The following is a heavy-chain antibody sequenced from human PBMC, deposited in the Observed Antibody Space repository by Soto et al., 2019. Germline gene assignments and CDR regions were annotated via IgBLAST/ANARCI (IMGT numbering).Heavy chain of an antibody. CDR1: GFTFSNAW. J-gene: IGHJ4*02. D-gene: IGHD6-19*01. Sequence: EVQLVESGGGLVKPGGSLRLSCAASGFTFSNAWMNWVRQAPGKGLEWVGRIKSKTDGGTTDYAAPVKGRFTISRDDSKNTLYLQMNSLKTEDTAVYYCTTDQAVAGTYRGSKWVDYFDYWGQGTLVTVSS. V-gene: IGHV3-15*07. CDR3: TTDQAVAGTYRGSKWVDYFDY. CDR2: IKSKTDGGTT.